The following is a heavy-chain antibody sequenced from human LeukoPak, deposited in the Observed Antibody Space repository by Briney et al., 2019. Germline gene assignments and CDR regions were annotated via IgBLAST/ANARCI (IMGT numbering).Heavy chain of an antibody. CDR2: IYYSGST. V-gene: IGHV4-59*01. CDR3: ARGGYYDSSGPHDY. Sequence: SETLSLTCTVSGGSISSYYWSWIRQPPGKGLEWIGYIYYSGSTNYNPSLKSRVTISVDTSKNLFSLKLSSVTAADTAVYYCARGGYYDSSGPHDYWGQGTLVTVSS. J-gene: IGHJ4*02. CDR1: GGSISSYY. D-gene: IGHD3-22*01.